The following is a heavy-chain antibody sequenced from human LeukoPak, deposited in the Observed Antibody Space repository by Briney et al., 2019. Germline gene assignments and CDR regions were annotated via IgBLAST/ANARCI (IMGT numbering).Heavy chain of an antibody. Sequence: GGSLRLSCAASGLTFSSYGMHWVRQAPGKGLEWVSYISSSGSTIYYADSVKGRSTISRDNAKNSLYLHMDSLRAEDTAVYYCARTSEMATIVALYYFAYWGQGTLVTVSS. D-gene: IGHD5-24*01. CDR1: GLTFSSYG. CDR2: ISSSGSTI. V-gene: IGHV3-48*04. J-gene: IGHJ4*02. CDR3: ARTSEMATIVALYYFAY.